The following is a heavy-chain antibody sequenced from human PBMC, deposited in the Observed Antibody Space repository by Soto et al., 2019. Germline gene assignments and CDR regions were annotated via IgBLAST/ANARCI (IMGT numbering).Heavy chain of an antibody. Sequence: QVQLQESGPGLVKPSETLSLTCTVSGGSISSYYWNWIRQPPGKGLEWIGYIYYSGSTNYNPSLMSRVTISVDTSKNQFSLKLSSVTAADTAVYYSARDRNWKGYYGMDVWGQATTVTVSS. V-gene: IGHV4-59*01. D-gene: IGHD1-1*01. J-gene: IGHJ6*02. CDR1: GGSISSYY. CDR3: ARDRNWKGYYGMDV. CDR2: IYYSGST.